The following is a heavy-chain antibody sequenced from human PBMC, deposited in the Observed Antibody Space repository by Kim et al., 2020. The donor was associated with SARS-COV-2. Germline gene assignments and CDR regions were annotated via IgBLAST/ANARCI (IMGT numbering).Heavy chain of an antibody. V-gene: IGHV3-23*01. J-gene: IGHJ4*01. CDR3: AKDIVVVPAATLDY. D-gene: IGHD2-2*01. CDR2: ISGGGGST. CDR1: GFTFSNYA. Sequence: GGSLRLSCAASGFTFSNYAMSWVRQAPGKGLEWVSAISGGGGSTDYADSVKGRVTISRDNSKNTLSPQMNSLRAEDTAIYYCAKDIVVVPAATLDYWGQEPRSPSPQ.